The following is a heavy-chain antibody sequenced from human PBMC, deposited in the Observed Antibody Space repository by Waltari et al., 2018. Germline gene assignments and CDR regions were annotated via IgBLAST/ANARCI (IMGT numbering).Heavy chain of an antibody. CDR1: GFTFSSYG. CDR3: AKEQGSYSSYHYYYGMDV. J-gene: IGHJ6*02. Sequence: QVQLVESGGGVVQPGGSLRLSCAASGFTFSSYGMHWVRQAPGKGLEWVAFIRYDGSNKYYADSVKGRFTISRDNSKNTLYLQMNSLRAEDTAVYYCAKEQGSYSSYHYYYGMDVWGQGTTVTVSS. CDR2: IRYDGSNK. V-gene: IGHV3-30*02. D-gene: IGHD3-10*01.